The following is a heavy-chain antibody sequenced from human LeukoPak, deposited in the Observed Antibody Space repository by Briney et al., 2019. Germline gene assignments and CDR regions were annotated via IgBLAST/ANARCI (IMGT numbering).Heavy chain of an antibody. CDR2: INPNSGGT. D-gene: IGHD7-27*01. Sequence: ASVKVSCKASGYTFTGYYMHWVRQAPGQGLEWMGWINPNSGGTNYAQKFQGRVTMTRDTSISTAYMELSRLRSDDTAVYYCAPLTGDEHYFDSWGQGTLVSVSS. CDR3: APLTGDEHYFDS. CDR1: GYTFTGYY. V-gene: IGHV1-2*02. J-gene: IGHJ4*02.